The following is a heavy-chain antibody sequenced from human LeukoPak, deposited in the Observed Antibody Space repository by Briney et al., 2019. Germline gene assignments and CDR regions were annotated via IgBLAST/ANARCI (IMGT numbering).Heavy chain of an antibody. V-gene: IGHV3-30*02. CDR3: VKGGSSSHNWFDP. D-gene: IGHD6-13*01. J-gene: IGHJ5*02. CDR1: GFTFRDFG. CDR2: IRNDGSKD. Sequence: GGSLRLSCSASGFTFRDFGMHCVRQAPGKGLEWVAFIRNDGSKDYYPDSVKGRFTISRDNSRTTLYLQMHSLRIADTAVYYCVKGGSSSHNWFDPWGQGILVTVSS.